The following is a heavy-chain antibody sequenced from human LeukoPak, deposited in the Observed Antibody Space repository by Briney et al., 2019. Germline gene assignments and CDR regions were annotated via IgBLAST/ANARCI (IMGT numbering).Heavy chain of an antibody. J-gene: IGHJ3*02. D-gene: IGHD2-15*01. CDR1: GGTFSSYA. V-gene: IGHV1-69*04. CDR3: AAVGYCSGGSRYSGAFDI. CDR2: IIPILGIA. Sequence: SVKVSCKASGGTFSSYAISWVRQAPGQGLEWMGRIIPILGIANYAQKFQGRVTITADKSTSTAYMELSSLRSEDTAVYYCAAVGYCSGGSRYSGAFDIWGQGTMVTVSS.